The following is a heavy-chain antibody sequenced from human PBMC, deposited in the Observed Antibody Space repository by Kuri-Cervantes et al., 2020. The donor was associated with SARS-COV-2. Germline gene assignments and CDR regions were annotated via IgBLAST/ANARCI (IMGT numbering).Heavy chain of an antibody. J-gene: IGHJ4*02. Sequence: GESLKISCAASGFTFSSYDMHWVRQATGKGLEWVSAIGTAGDTYHPGSVKGRFTISRDNAKNSLYLQMNSLRAEDTAVYYCARDIACCGGDCYPGINYWGQGTLVTVSS. D-gene: IGHD2-21*02. CDR3: ARDIACCGGDCYPGINY. V-gene: IGHV3-13*01. CDR2: IGTAGDT. CDR1: GFTFSSYD.